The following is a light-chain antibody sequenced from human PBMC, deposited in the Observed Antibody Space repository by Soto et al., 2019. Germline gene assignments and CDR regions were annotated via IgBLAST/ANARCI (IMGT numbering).Light chain of an antibody. CDR3: QQYNNWPLT. V-gene: IGKV3-15*01. CDR1: QSVSSN. Sequence: EIVMPPSPGTLSLSPGERDTISCRASQSVSSNLGWYQQRPGQAPRLVIYGASNRATGIPARFSGSGSGTEFTLTISSLQSEDFAVYYCQQYNNWPLTFGGGTKV. J-gene: IGKJ4*02. CDR2: GAS.